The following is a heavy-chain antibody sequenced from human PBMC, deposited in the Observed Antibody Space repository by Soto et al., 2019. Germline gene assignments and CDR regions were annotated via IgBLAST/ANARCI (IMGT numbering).Heavy chain of an antibody. V-gene: IGHV4-59*01. CDR1: GGSISSYY. CDR2: IYYSGST. J-gene: IGHJ6*03. Sequence: PSETLSLTCTVSGGSISSYYWSWIRQPPGKGLEWIGYIYYSGSTNYNPSLKSRVTISVDTSKNQFSLKLSSVTAADTAVYYCARARTSYYYYYMDVWGKGTTVTVS. CDR3: ARARTSYYYYYMDV.